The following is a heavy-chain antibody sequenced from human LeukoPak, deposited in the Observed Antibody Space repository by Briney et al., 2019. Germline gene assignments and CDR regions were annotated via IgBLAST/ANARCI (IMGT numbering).Heavy chain of an antibody. CDR1: GYSFTSYW. D-gene: IGHD3-22*01. CDR2: IDPSDSYT. V-gene: IGHV5-10-1*01. J-gene: IGHJ4*02. CDR3: ARPGNPYYYDSSGYVFDY. Sequence: GESLKISCKGSGYSFTSYWISWVRQMPGKGLEWMGRIDPSDSYTNYSPSFHGNVTISADKSISTAYLQWSSLTASDTAMYYCARPGNPYYYDSSGYVFDYWGQGTLVTVSS.